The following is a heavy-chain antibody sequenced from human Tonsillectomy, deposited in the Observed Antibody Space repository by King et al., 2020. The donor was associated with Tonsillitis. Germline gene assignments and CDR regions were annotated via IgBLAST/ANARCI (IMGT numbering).Heavy chain of an antibody. CDR2: IYYSGST. CDR3: ARLVGGISMIVVVIRDAFDI. D-gene: IGHD3-22*01. V-gene: IGHV4-39*01. CDR1: GGSISSSSYY. J-gene: IGHJ3*02. Sequence: LQLQESGPGLVKPSETLSLTCTVSGGSISSSSYYWGWIRQPPGKGLGWIGSIYYSGSTYYNPSLKSRVTRSVDTSKNQFSLKLSSVTAADTAVYYCARLVGGISMIVVVIRDAFDIWGQGTMVTVSS.